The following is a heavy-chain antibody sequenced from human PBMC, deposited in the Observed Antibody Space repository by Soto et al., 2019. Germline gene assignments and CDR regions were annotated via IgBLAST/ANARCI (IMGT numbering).Heavy chain of an antibody. CDR2: IGEADNT. V-gene: IGHV3-23*01. Sequence: EVQFLESGGGLVQPGGSLRLACAASGFTFTNYVLTWVRQAPGKGLEWVSTIGEADNTYYSDSVRGRFTVSRETSKNTLNLPVNSLGARDTAVYCCAKGWFVLYCWGQGTLVTVSS. CDR3: AKGWFVLYC. CDR1: GFTFTNYV. D-gene: IGHD2-15*01. J-gene: IGHJ4*02.